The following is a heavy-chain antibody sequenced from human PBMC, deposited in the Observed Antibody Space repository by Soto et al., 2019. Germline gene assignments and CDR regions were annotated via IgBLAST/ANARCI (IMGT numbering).Heavy chain of an antibody. J-gene: IGHJ4*02. CDR1: GYTFTSYG. CDR3: ARDRPLLSSGLFDY. Sequence: GASVKVSCKASGYTFTSYGISWVRQAPGQGLEWMGWISAYNGNTNYAQKLQGRVTMTTDTSTSTAYMELRSLRSDDTAVYYCARDRPLLSSGLFDYWGQGTLVTVSS. CDR2: ISAYNGNT. D-gene: IGHD6-19*01. V-gene: IGHV1-18*01.